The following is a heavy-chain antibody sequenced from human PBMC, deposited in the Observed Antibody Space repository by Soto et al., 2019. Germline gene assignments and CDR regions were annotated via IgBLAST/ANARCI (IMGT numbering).Heavy chain of an antibody. V-gene: IGHV5-10-1*01. CDR3: ARHLVGYGDYLVGMDV. CDR2: IDPSDSYT. J-gene: IGHJ6*02. Sequence: GESLKISCNGSGYSFTSYWISWVRQMPGKGLEWMGRIDPSDSYTNYSPSFQGHVTISADKSISTAYLQWSSLKASDTAMYYCARHLVGYGDYLVGMDVWGQGTTVTVSS. CDR1: GYSFTSYW. D-gene: IGHD4-17*01.